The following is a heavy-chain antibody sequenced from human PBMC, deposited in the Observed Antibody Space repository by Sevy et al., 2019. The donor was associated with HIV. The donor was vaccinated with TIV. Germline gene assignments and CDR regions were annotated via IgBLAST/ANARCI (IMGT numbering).Heavy chain of an antibody. CDR1: GFTFSDYY. D-gene: IGHD2-8*01. CDR3: ARDAEMRGCRRLMVGGVYFDY. J-gene: IGHJ4*02. CDR2: ISSSGSTI. V-gene: IGHV3-11*01. Sequence: GGSLRLSCAASGFTFSDYYMSWIRQAPGKGLEWVSYISSSGSTIYYADSVKGRFTISRDNAKNSLYLQMNSLRAEDTAVYYCARDAEMRGCRRLMVGGVYFDYWGQGTLVTVSS.